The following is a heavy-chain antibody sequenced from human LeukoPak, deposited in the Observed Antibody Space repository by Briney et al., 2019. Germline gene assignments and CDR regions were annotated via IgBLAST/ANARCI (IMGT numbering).Heavy chain of an antibody. D-gene: IGHD6-13*01. J-gene: IGHJ6*02. CDR1: GFTFSSYG. CDR2: ISYDGSNK. Sequence: PGRSLRLSCAASGFTFSSYGMHWVRQAPGKGLEWVAVISYDGSNKYYADSVKGRFTISRDNSKNTLYLQMSSLRAEDTAVYYCAKDQSLSSSWYWNYYYGMDVWGQGTTVTVSS. CDR3: AKDQSLSSSWYWNYYYGMDV. V-gene: IGHV3-30*18.